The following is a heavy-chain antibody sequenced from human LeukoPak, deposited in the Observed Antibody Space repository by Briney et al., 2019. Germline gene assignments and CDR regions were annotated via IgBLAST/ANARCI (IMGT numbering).Heavy chain of an antibody. Sequence: ASVKVSCKASGYTFTSYGISWVRQAPGQGLEWMGWISAYNGNTNYAQKLQGRVTMTTDTSTSTAYMELRSLRSDDSAVYYCARGGNKGSIAARGLIDYWGQGTLVTVSS. CDR2: ISAYNGNT. CDR3: ARGGNKGSIAARGLIDY. CDR1: GYTFTSYG. V-gene: IGHV1-18*01. D-gene: IGHD6-6*01. J-gene: IGHJ4*02.